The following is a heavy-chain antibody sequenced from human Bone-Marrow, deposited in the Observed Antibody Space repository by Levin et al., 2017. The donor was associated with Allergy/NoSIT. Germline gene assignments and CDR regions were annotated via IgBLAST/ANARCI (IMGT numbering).Heavy chain of an antibody. CDR3: VREAGGSTRKRFDP. J-gene: IGHJ5*02. Sequence: GESLKISCAASGFTFSNYDISWVRQAPGKGLEWVSAISESGENTFYASSVKGRFTISRDNSKNTLSLQMSSLRVEDTALYYCVREAGGSTRKRFDPWGQGALVTVSS. D-gene: IGHD1-26*01. CDR2: ISESGENT. V-gene: IGHV3-23*01. CDR1: GFTFSNYD.